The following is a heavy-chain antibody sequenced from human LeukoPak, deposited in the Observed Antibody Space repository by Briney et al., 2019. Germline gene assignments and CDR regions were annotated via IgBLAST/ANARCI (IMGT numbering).Heavy chain of an antibody. D-gene: IGHD6-6*01. Sequence: SETLSLTCTVSGGSVSSGDYYWHWLRQPPGKGLEWIGYIYYSGNTYYNPSLKSRLTISLDTSKNQFSLKLSSVTAADTAVYYCAREVRPTYYFDFWGQGTLVTVSS. V-gene: IGHV4-30-4*01. CDR1: GGSVSSGDYY. CDR3: AREVRPTYYFDF. CDR2: IYYSGNT. J-gene: IGHJ4*02.